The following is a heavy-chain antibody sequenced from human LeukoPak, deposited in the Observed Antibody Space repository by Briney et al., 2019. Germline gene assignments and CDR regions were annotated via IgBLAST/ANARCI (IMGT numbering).Heavy chain of an antibody. J-gene: IGHJ4*02. CDR3: AKDTGIAAAGGLFDY. CDR2: ISWNSGSI. CDR1: GFTFDDYA. V-gene: IGHV3-9*01. D-gene: IGHD6-13*01. Sequence: PGGSLRLSCAASGFTFDDYAMHWVRHAPGEGLEWVSGISWNSGSIGYADSVKGRFTISRDNAKNSLYLQMNSLRAEDTALYYCAKDTGIAAAGGLFDYWGQGTLVTVSS.